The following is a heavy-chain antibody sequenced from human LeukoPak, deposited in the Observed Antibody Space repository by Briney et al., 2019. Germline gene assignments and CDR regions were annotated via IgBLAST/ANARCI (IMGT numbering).Heavy chain of an antibody. J-gene: IGHJ5*02. CDR2: ISSGSHYI. Sequence: GGSLRLSCVASGFTFSSYTMNWVRQAPGRGLEWVSSISSGSHYIDYADSVRGRFTISRDNAENSLHLHMSSLRAEDTAVYYCATPPLVTWFDPWGQGTLVTVSS. V-gene: IGHV3-21*01. CDR3: ATPPLVTWFDP. CDR1: GFTFSSYT. D-gene: IGHD4-23*01.